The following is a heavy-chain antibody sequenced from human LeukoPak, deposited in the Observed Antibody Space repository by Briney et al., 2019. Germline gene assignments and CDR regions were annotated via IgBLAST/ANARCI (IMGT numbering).Heavy chain of an antibody. CDR3: AKVDYTKYDTFDF. J-gene: IGHJ3*01. V-gene: IGHV3-23*01. CDR2: ISGTGGTT. Sequence: PGGSLRLSCAASGFTFSTYAMTWVRQAPGKGLEWVSAISGTGGTTYYADSVKGRFTISRDNSKNTMYLQMNSLRAEDTAVYYCAKVDYTKYDTFDFWGQGTMVTVSS. CDR1: GFTFSTYA. D-gene: IGHD2-2*02.